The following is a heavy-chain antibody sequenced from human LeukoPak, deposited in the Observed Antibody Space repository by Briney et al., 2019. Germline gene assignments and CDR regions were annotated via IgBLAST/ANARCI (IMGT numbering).Heavy chain of an antibody. Sequence: GGSLRLSCAASGFTFSSYSMNWVRQAPGKGLEWVSSISSSGSFIYYADSVKGRFTISRDNAKNSLYLQMNSLRAEDTAVYYCARAEGYCSSTSCRDYFDYWGQGTLVTVSS. V-gene: IGHV3-21*01. CDR1: GFTFSSYS. CDR2: ISSSGSFI. CDR3: ARAEGYCSSTSCRDYFDY. D-gene: IGHD2-2*01. J-gene: IGHJ4*02.